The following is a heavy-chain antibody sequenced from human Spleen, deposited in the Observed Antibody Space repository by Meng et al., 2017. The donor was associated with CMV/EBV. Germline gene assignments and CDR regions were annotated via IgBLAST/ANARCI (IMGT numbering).Heavy chain of an antibody. CDR1: GYTFGNYA. CDR3: TRDPYGKCYLDH. J-gene: IGHJ4*02. CDR2: ISYDGDKK. V-gene: IGHV3-30*14. Sequence: GESLKISCVGSGYTFGNYAMHWVRQAPGKGLEWVAVISYDGDKKFYTDSVKGRFTISRDNSKNTVHLQMNILRDEDTAVYFCTRDPYGKCYLDHWGQGVLVTVSS. D-gene: IGHD1-1*01.